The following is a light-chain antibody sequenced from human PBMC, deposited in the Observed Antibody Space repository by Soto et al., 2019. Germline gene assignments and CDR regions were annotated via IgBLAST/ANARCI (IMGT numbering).Light chain of an antibody. Sequence: EIVLTQSPGTLSLSPGERATLSCRASQSVTRNYLAWYQQKPGQAPRLLIYGASIRATGIPDRFSGSGSGTDFTLTISRLEPEDFSVYYCQQYGSSPPITFGQGTRLEIK. CDR1: QSVTRNY. CDR3: QQYGSSPPIT. CDR2: GAS. V-gene: IGKV3-20*01. J-gene: IGKJ5*01.